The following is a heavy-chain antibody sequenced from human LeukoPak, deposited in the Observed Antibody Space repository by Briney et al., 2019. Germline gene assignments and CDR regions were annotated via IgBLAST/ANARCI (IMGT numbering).Heavy chain of an antibody. CDR1: GGSISSSSYY. CDR3: ARHEMATINSWFDP. Sequence: PSETLSLTCTVSGGSISSSSYYWGWIRQPPGKGLEWIGSIYYSGSTYYNPSLKSRVTISVDTSKNQFSLKLSSVTAADTAVYYCARHEMATINSWFDPWGQGTLVTVSS. CDR2: IYYSGST. V-gene: IGHV4-39*01. J-gene: IGHJ5*02. D-gene: IGHD5-24*01.